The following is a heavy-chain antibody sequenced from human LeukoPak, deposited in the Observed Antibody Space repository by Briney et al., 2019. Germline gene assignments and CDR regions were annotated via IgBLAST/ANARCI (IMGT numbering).Heavy chain of an antibody. CDR2: TYYRSKWYN. D-gene: IGHD3-22*01. Sequence: SQTLSLTCAISGDSVSSNSAAWNWIRQSPSRGLEWLGRTYYRSKWYNDYAVSVKSRITINPDTSKNQFPLQLNSVTPEDTAVYYCARDRPSTWYYYDSSGSGLFDYWGQGTLVTVSS. J-gene: IGHJ4*02. V-gene: IGHV6-1*01. CDR1: GDSVSSNSAA. CDR3: ARDRPSTWYYYDSSGSGLFDY.